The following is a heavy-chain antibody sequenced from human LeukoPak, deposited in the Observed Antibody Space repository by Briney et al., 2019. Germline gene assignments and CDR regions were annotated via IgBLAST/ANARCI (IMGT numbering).Heavy chain of an antibody. D-gene: IGHD4-11*01. V-gene: IGHV3-23*01. Sequence: GXSLXLSCAASGFTFNNYXXNWVRQAPGXXLEXVSGISGSGGSPYYAASVKGRFTISRDNSKNTLYLQMNSLRAEDTAIYYCAKGRSSNYAPNFDYWGQGTLVTVSS. CDR3: AKGRSSNYAPNFDY. J-gene: IGHJ4*02. CDR1: GFTFNNYX. CDR2: ISGSGGSP.